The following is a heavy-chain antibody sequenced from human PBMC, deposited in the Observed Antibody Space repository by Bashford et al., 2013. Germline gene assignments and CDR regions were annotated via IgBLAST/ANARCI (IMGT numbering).Heavy chain of an antibody. J-gene: IGHJ2*01. CDR2: ISAYNGNT. Sequence: ASVKVSCKASGYTFTSYGISWVRQAPGQGLEWMGWISAYNGNTNYAQKLQGRVTMTTDTSTSTAYMELRSLRSDDTAVYYCARTPTPNGVGDYWYFDLWGRGTLVTVSS. CDR1: GYTFTSYG. CDR3: ARTPTPNGVGDYWYFDL. D-gene: IGHD3-10*01. V-gene: IGHV1-18*01.